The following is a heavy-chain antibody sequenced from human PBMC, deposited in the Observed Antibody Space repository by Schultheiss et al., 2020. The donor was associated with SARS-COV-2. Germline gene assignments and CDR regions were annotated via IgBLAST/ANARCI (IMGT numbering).Heavy chain of an antibody. V-gene: IGHV4-39*07. D-gene: IGHD6-19*01. J-gene: IGHJ3*02. CDR3: ARGPIAVAGTDGAFDI. Sequence: SQTLSLTCTVSGGSISSGSYYWSWIRQPPGKGLEWIGEINHSGSTNYNPSLKSRVTISVDTSKNQFSLKLSSVTAADTAVYYCARGPIAVAGTDGAFDIWGQGTMVTVSS. CDR2: INHSGST. CDR1: GGSISSGSYY.